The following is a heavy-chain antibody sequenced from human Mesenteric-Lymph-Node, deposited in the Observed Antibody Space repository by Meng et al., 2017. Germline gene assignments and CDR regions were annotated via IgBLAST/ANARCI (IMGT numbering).Heavy chain of an antibody. CDR2: ISSSGSTI. J-gene: IGHJ3*02. V-gene: IGHV3-48*04. CDR3: ARDNGEGVSGTKESGAFDI. Sequence: GESLKISCAASGFTFSSYWMSWVRQAPGKGLEWVSYISSSGSTIYYADSVKGRFTISRDNAKNSLYLQMNSLRAEDTAVYYCARDNGEGVSGTKESGAFDIWGQGTMVTVSS. D-gene: IGHD5-12*01. CDR1: GFTFSSYW.